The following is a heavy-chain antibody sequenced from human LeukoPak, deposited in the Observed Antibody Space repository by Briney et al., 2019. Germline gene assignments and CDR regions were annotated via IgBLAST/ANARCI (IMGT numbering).Heavy chain of an antibody. CDR1: GYTFTSYG. Sequence: ALVKVSCKASGYTFTSYGISWVRQAPGQGLEWMGWISTYNGNTNYAQKLQDRVTMTTDTSTSTAYMELRSLRSDDTAVYYCARDKDSGAYNAYFVHWGQGTLVTVSS. J-gene: IGHJ1*01. CDR2: ISTYNGNT. D-gene: IGHD3-22*01. V-gene: IGHV1-18*01. CDR3: ARDKDSGAYNAYFVH.